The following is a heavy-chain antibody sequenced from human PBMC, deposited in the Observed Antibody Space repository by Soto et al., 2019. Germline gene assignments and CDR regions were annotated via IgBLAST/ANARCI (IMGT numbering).Heavy chain of an antibody. CDR3: ARVPYCSGGSCYNDAFDI. J-gene: IGHJ3*02. CDR1: GGTFSSYT. CDR2: IIPILGIA. Sequence: QVQLVQSGAEVKKPGSSVKVSCKASGGTFSSYTISWVRQAPGQGLEWMGRIIPILGIANYAQKFQGRVTITADKSTSTAYVELSSLRSEDTAVYYCARVPYCSGGSCYNDAFDIWGQGTMVTVSS. V-gene: IGHV1-69*02. D-gene: IGHD2-15*01.